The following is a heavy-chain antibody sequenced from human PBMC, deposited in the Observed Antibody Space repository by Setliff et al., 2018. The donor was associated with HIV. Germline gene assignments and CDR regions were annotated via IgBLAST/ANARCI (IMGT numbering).Heavy chain of an antibody. Sequence: ASVKVSCKVSGSTISEYGVSWVRQAPGHGLEWMGWISADNRDTESSQKFQGRVTMTRDTSTSTVYMELSSLNFEDTAVYYCARDYSRDGFDIWGQGTMVTVSS. J-gene: IGHJ3*02. CDR2: ISADNRDT. CDR1: GSTISEYG. V-gene: IGHV1-18*01. CDR3: ARDYSRDGFDI. D-gene: IGHD6-13*01.